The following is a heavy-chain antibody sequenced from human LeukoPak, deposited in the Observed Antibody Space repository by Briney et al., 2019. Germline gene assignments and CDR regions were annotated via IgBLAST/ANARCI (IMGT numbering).Heavy chain of an antibody. J-gene: IGHJ5*02. D-gene: IGHD6-13*01. V-gene: IGHV3-23*01. CDR2: ISGSGGST. Sequence: PGGSLRLSCAASGFTFSSYGLSWVRQAPGKGLEWVSAISGSGGSTYYADSVKGRFTISRDNSKNTLYLQMNSLRAEDTAVYYCAKPIQQLVSFLGWFDPWGQGTLVTVSS. CDR3: AKPIQQLVSFLGWFDP. CDR1: GFTFSSYG.